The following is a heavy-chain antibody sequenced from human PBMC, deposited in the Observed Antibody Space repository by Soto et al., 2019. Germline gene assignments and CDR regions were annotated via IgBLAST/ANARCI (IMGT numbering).Heavy chain of an antibody. CDR1: GYTFTSYD. V-gene: IGHV1-8*01. D-gene: IGHD3-10*01. CDR3: ARNYYGLGRPFDY. CDR2: MNPSGGNT. Sequence: QVQLVQSGAEVKKPGASVKVSCQASGYTFTSYDISWVRQAPGQGLEWMGWMNPSGGNTAYAQKFQGRVTMTRTTSISTAYMELSSLTSEDTAVYYCARNYYGLGRPFDYWGQGTLVTVSS. J-gene: IGHJ4*02.